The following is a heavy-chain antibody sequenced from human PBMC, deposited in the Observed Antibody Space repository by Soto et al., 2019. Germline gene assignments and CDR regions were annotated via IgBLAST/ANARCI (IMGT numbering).Heavy chain of an antibody. J-gene: IGHJ5*02. CDR3: ARGTAYSSSWYAPYSWFDP. V-gene: IGHV4-30-2*01. Sequence: SETLSLTCAVSGGSTSSGGYSWSWIRQPPGKGLEWIGYIYHSGSTYYNPSLKSRVTISVDRSKNQFSLKLSSVTAADTAVYYCARGTAYSSSWYAPYSWFDPWGQGTLVTVSS. CDR1: GGSTSSGGYS. CDR2: IYHSGST. D-gene: IGHD6-13*01.